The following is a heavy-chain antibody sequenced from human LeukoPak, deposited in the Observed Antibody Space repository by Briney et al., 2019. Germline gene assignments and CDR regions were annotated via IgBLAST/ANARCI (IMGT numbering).Heavy chain of an antibody. V-gene: IGHV4-59*01. D-gene: IGHD5-12*01. CDR3: ARGGGYASPIGY. CDR1: GGSISTYY. Sequence: PSETLSLTCTLSGGSISTYYWSWIRPPPGKGLVWMGYIYHSGSTNYNPSLKSRVTISVDTSKNQFSLKLSSVTAADTAVYYCARGGGYASPIGYWGQGALVTVSS. J-gene: IGHJ4*02. CDR2: IYHSGST.